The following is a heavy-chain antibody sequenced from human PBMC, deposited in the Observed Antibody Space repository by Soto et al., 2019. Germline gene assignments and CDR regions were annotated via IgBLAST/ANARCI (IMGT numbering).Heavy chain of an antibody. CDR1: GFIFNSYG. J-gene: IGHJ6*02. D-gene: IGHD2-2*01. CDR2: ILYDGSDK. V-gene: IGHV3-30*18. CDR3: AKVGRGYCSSTSCLALYGMDV. Sequence: QPGGSLTLSCAASGFIFNSYGMHWVRQAPGKGLEWVAVILYDGSDKYYADSVKGRFTISRDNSKSTLYLQMNSLRAEDTAVYYCAKVGRGYCSSTSCLALYGMDVWGQGTTVTVSS.